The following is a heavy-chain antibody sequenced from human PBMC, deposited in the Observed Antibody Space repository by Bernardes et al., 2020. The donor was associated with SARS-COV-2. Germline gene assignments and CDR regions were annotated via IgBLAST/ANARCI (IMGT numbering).Heavy chain of an antibody. D-gene: IGHD1-26*01. CDR2: ISTNNGNT. V-gene: IGHV1-18*01. CDR1: GYTFSRYD. CDR3: VRDEWEQRGGFDH. J-gene: IGHJ4*02. Sequence: ASVKVSCKTSGYTFSRYDISWVRQAPGQGLEWMGWISTNNGNTKYAQKVQGRVTMTTDTSTSTAYMELRSLRSDDTAVYYCVRDEWEQRGGFDHWGQGTLVTVSS.